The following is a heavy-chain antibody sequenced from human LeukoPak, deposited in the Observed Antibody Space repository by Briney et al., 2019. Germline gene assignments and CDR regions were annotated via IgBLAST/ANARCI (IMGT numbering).Heavy chain of an antibody. V-gene: IGHV3-48*03. Sequence: PGGSLRLSCAASGFTVSSYEMNWVRQAPGKGLEWVSYISSSGSTLYYADSVKGRFTISRDNVKNSLYLQMNSLRAEDTAVYYCARYGRLGGNSFDYWGQGTLVTVSS. CDR3: ARYGRLGGNSFDY. D-gene: IGHD4-23*01. CDR1: GFTVSSYE. CDR2: ISSSGSTL. J-gene: IGHJ4*02.